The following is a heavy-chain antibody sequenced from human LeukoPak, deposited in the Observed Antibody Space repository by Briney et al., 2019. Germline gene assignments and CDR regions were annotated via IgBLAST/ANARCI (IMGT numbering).Heavy chain of an antibody. Sequence: GGSLRLSCAASGFTFSDYYMSWIRQAPGKGLEWVSYISSSGSTIYYADSVKGRFTISRDNSKNTLYLQMNSLRAEDTAVYYCAKDDYVWGSYRYGPAPNFDYWGQGTLVTVSS. CDR2: ISSSGSTI. J-gene: IGHJ4*02. D-gene: IGHD3-16*02. CDR1: GFTFSDYY. CDR3: AKDDYVWGSYRYGPAPNFDY. V-gene: IGHV3-11*04.